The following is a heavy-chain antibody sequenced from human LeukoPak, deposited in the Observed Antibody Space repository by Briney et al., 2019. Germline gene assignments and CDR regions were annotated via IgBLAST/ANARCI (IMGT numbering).Heavy chain of an antibody. CDR2: ISSGGSTI. CDR1: GFTFSSHE. J-gene: IGHJ5*02. CDR3: ARDVWFDP. V-gene: IGHV3-48*03. Sequence: PGGSLRLSIAASGFTFSSHEMNWVRQPPGKGLEWVSYISSGGSTIYYADSAKGRFTISRDNAKNSLYLQMNSLRAEDTAIYYCARDVWFDPWGQGTLVTVSS.